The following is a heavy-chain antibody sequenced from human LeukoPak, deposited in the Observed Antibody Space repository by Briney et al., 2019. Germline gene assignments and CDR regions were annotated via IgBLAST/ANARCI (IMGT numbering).Heavy chain of an antibody. V-gene: IGHV1-8*01. J-gene: IGHJ4*02. Sequence: ASVKVSCKASGYTFTTYDINWVRQATGQGLEWMGWMNPNSGNTGYAQKFQGRVTMTRNTSISTAFMELSGLRSEDTAVYFCARRNTAMVAGLYYWGQGSLVTVSS. CDR2: MNPNSGNT. CDR3: ARRNTAMVAGLYY. CDR1: GYTFTTYD. D-gene: IGHD5-18*01.